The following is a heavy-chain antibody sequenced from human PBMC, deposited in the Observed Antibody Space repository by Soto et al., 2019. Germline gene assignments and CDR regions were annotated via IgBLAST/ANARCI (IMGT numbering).Heavy chain of an antibody. Sequence: GASVKVSCKASLYTFTTYDMHLVLQAPVQGLEWMVIINPSGGSTSYAQKFQGRVTMTRDTCRSTVYMELSSMRSEDTAVYYCARARFLEWLLFWGQGTLVTVSA. CDR1: LYTFTTYD. J-gene: IGHJ4*02. V-gene: IGHV1-46*03. CDR3: ARARFLEWLLF. CDR2: INPSGGST. D-gene: IGHD3-3*01.